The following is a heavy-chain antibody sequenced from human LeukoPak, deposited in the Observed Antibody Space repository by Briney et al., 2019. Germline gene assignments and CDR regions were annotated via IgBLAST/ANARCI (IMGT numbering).Heavy chain of an antibody. D-gene: IGHD6-6*01. CDR1: GGSISSSSYY. CDR2: IYYSGST. J-gene: IGHJ4*02. CDR3: ARDQARIFDY. Sequence: SETLSLTCTVSGGSISSSSYYWGWIRQHPGKGLEWIGYIYYSGSTYYNPSLKSRVTISLDTSKNQFSLKLSSVTAADTAVYFCARDQARIFDYWGQGTLVTVSS. V-gene: IGHV4-31*03.